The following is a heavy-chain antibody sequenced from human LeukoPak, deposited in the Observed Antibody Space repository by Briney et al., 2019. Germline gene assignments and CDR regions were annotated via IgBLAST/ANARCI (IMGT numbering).Heavy chain of an antibody. V-gene: IGHV1-24*01. CDR2: FDPEDGET. CDR3: ATPPPHLRYFDWLLI. CDR1: GYTLTELS. D-gene: IGHD3-9*01. J-gene: IGHJ4*02. Sequence: ASVKVSCKVSGYTLTELSMHWVRQAPGKGLEWMGGFDPEDGETIYAQKFQGSVTMTEDTSTDTAYMELSSLRSEDTAVYYCATPPPHLRYFDWLLIWGQGTLVTVSS.